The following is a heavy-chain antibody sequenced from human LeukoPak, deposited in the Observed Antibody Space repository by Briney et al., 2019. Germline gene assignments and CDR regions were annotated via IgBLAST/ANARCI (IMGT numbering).Heavy chain of an antibody. Sequence: GGSLRLSCAASGFTFSSYWMSWVRQAPGKGLEWVANIKQDGSEEYYVDSVKGRFTISRDNAKNSLYLQMNSLRVEDTAVYYCARDPKRRDGYNYYWGQGTLVTVSS. J-gene: IGHJ4*02. CDR1: GFTFSSYW. CDR3: ARDPKRRDGYNYY. CDR2: IKQDGSEE. V-gene: IGHV3-7*01. D-gene: IGHD5-24*01.